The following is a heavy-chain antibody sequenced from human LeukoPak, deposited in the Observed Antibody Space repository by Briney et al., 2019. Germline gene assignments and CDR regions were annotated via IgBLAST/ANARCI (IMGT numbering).Heavy chain of an antibody. CDR2: ISGSGGST. J-gene: IGHJ5*02. CDR3: AKHQLLLGWFDP. Sequence: AGGSLRLSCAASGFIFSSYAMSWVRQAPGKGLEWVSAISGSGGSTYYADSVKGRFTISRDNSKNTLYLQMNSLRAEDTAVYYCAKHQLLLGWFDPWGQGTLVTVSS. D-gene: IGHD2-2*01. CDR1: GFIFSSYA. V-gene: IGHV3-23*01.